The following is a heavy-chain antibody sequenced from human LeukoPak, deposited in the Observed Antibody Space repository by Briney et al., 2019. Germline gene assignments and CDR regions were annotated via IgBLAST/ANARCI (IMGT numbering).Heavy chain of an antibody. Sequence: GGSLRLSCAASGFTFSSYSMNWVRQAPGKGLEWVSYISSSSSSTIYYADSVKGRFTISRDNAKNSLYLQMNSLRAEDTAVYYCAREGVAGFDYWGQGTLVTVSS. D-gene: IGHD2-15*01. J-gene: IGHJ4*02. V-gene: IGHV3-48*04. CDR1: GFTFSSYS. CDR3: AREGVAGFDY. CDR2: ISSSSSSTI.